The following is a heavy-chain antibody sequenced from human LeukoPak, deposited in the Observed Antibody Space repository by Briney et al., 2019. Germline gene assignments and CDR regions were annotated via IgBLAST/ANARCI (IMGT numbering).Heavy chain of an antibody. V-gene: IGHV4-59*01. CDR3: ASSGWGDRNPFDY. Sequence: SETLSLTCTVSGGSISSYYWSWIRQPPGKGLEWIAYISDIGSTNYNPSLKSRVTISVDTSKNQFSLKLSSVTAADTAVYYCASSGWGDRNPFDYWGQGTLVTVSS. CDR2: ISDIGST. CDR1: GGSISSYY. D-gene: IGHD6-19*01. J-gene: IGHJ4*02.